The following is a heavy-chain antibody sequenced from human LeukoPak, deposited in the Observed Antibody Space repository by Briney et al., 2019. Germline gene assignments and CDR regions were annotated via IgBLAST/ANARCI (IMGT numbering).Heavy chain of an antibody. V-gene: IGHV1-2*02. Sequence: ASVKVSCKASGYTFTGYYMHWVRQAPGQGLEWMGWINPNSGGTNYARKFQGRVTMTRDTSISTAYMELSRLRSDDTAVYYCARQPYFDAFDIWGQGTMVTVSS. J-gene: IGHJ3*02. CDR1: GYTFTGYY. CDR2: INPNSGGT. CDR3: ARQPYFDAFDI. D-gene: IGHD2-21*01.